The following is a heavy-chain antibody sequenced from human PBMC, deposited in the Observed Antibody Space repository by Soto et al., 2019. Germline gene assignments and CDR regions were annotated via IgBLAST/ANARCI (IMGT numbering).Heavy chain of an antibody. CDR2: ISAYNGNT. D-gene: IGHD3-22*01. J-gene: IGHJ4*02. CDR1: GYTFTSYG. CDR3: ARVTPRKWDYYYDSSGLDY. V-gene: IGHV1-18*04. Sequence: GASVEVSCKASGYTFTSYGISWVRQAPGQGLEWMGWISAYNGNTNYAQKLKGRVTMTTDTSTSTAYMELRSLRSDDTAVYYCARVTPRKWDYYYDSSGLDYWGQGTLVTVSS.